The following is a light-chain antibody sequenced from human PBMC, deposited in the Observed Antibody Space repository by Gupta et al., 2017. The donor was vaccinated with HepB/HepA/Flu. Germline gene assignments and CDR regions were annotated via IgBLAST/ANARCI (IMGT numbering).Light chain of an antibody. Sequence: QSALTQPASVSVSPGQSITISSTGTSSDVGIYNLVSWYQQHPGKAHKLMIYEVTKRPSGVSDRFSGAKSGSSASLTISGLQAEDKAGYYCCSYAGSTSARFFGTGTKVTVL. CDR1: SSDVGIYNL. CDR2: EVT. V-gene: IGLV2-23*02. J-gene: IGLJ1*01. CDR3: CSYAGSTSARF.